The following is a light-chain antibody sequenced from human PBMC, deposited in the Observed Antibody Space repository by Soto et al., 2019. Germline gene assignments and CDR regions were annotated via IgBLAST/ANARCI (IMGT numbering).Light chain of an antibody. V-gene: IGKV3-15*01. CDR3: QQYNNWWT. CDR2: SAS. Sequence: EIVMTQSPVTLSVSPGERATLSCRASQSVSSNLAWYQQKPGQAPRLLIYSASTRATGIPARFSGSGSGTEFTLTISSVQSEDFAVYYCQQYNNWWTFGQGTKVEIK. CDR1: QSVSSN. J-gene: IGKJ1*01.